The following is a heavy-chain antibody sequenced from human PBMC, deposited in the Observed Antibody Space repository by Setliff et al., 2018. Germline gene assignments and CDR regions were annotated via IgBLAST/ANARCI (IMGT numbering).Heavy chain of an antibody. CDR1: GDSISSYY. CDR2: IYSSGST. V-gene: IGHV4-4*07. D-gene: IGHD3-16*02. CDR3: ARGKLRLGQLSLFYGFVI. Sequence: PSETLSLTCTVSGDSISSYYWSWIRQPAGKGLEWIGRIYSSGSTNFNPSLKSRVTMSMDTSKNQFSLKLSSVTAADTAIYYCARGKLRLGQLSLFYGFVIWGQGIMVTVAS. J-gene: IGHJ3*02.